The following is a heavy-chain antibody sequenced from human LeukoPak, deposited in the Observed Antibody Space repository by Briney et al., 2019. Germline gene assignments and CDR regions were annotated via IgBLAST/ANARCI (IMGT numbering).Heavy chain of an antibody. V-gene: IGHV3-30*04. Sequence: GGSLRLSCAASGFTFSSYAMHWVRQAPGKGLEWVAVISYDGSNKYYADSVKGRFTISRDNSKNTLYLQMNSLRAEDTAVYYCARSEYSSSWLDRGFDYWGQGTLVTVSS. CDR2: ISYDGSNK. CDR1: GFTFSSYA. J-gene: IGHJ4*02. CDR3: ARSEYSSSWLDRGFDY. D-gene: IGHD6-13*01.